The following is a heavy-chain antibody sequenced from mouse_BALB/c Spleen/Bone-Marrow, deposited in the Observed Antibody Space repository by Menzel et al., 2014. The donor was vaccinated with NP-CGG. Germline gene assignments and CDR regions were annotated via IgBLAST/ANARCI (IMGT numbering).Heavy chain of an antibody. CDR2: ISSGGSYT. V-gene: IGHV5-9-4*01. Sequence: EVKLVESGGGLVKPGGSLKLSCAASGFTFSSYAMPWVRQSPEKRLEWVAEISSGGSYTYYPDTVTGRFTISRDNAKNTLYLEMSSLRSEDTAMYYCARDHYGYYTMDYWGQGTSVTVSS. J-gene: IGHJ4*01. CDR3: ARDHYGYYTMDY. CDR1: GFTFSSYA. D-gene: IGHD1-2*01.